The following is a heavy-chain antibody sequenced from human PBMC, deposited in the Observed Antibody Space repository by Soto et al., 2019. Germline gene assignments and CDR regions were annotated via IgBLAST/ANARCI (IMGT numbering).Heavy chain of an antibody. V-gene: IGHV3-74*03. CDR1: GFYFSNAC. CDR3: ARDKSYALAG. Sequence: EVQLVESGGGFVQPGGSLRLSCAASGFYFSNACMHWVRQVPGKGLVWVSHINSDGSSTTYADSVKGRFTISRDNARTTVYLPLDRLRVEDPAVYYCARDKSYALAGWGQGTTVTVSS. D-gene: IGHD4-17*01. J-gene: IGHJ6*02. CDR2: INSDGSST.